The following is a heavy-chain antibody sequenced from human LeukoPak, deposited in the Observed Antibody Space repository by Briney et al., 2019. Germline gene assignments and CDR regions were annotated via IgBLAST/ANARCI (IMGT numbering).Heavy chain of an antibody. CDR1: GFTFSSYE. CDR3: AKLPLRYFDWLLHYGMDV. J-gene: IGHJ6*02. CDR2: ISSSGSTI. Sequence: QAGGSLRLSCAASGFTFSSYEMNWVRQAPGKGLEWVSYISSSGSTIYYADSVKGRFTISRDNAKNSLYLQMNSLRAEDTAVYYCAKLPLRYFDWLLHYGMDVWGQGTTVTVSS. D-gene: IGHD3-9*01. V-gene: IGHV3-48*03.